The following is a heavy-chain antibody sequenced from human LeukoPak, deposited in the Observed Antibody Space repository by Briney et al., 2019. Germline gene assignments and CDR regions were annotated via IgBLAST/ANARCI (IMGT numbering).Heavy chain of an antibody. Sequence: GESLQISCKGSGYSFTSYWIGWVRQMPGKGLEWMGFIYPGDSDTRYSPSFQGQVTISADKSISTAYLQWSSLKASDTAMYYCARHRGRDGYYYYYGMDVWGQGTTVTVSS. V-gene: IGHV5-51*01. CDR2: IYPGDSDT. CDR3: ARHRGRDGYYYYYGMDV. J-gene: IGHJ6*02. D-gene: IGHD5-24*01. CDR1: GYSFTSYW.